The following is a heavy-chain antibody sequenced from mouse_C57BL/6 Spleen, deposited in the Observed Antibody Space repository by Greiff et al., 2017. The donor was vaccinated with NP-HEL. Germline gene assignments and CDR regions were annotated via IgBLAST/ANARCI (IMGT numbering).Heavy chain of an antibody. Sequence: EVQGVESGGGLVKPGGSLKLSCAASGFTFSDYGMHWVRQAPEKGLEWVAYISSGSSTIYYADTVKGRFTISRDNAKNTLFLQMTSLRSEDTAMYYCARGYGKGAYYAMDYWGQGTSVTVSS. CDR3: ARGYGKGAYYAMDY. CDR2: ISSGSSTI. CDR1: GFTFSDYG. J-gene: IGHJ4*01. V-gene: IGHV5-17*01. D-gene: IGHD2-10*02.